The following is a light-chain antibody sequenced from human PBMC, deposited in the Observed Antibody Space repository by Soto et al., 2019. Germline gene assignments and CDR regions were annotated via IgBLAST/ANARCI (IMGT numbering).Light chain of an antibody. CDR2: DVS. J-gene: IGLJ2*01. CDR3: SSYTRSSPLV. Sequence: QSALTPPASVSGSPGQSITISCTGTSSDVGAYNYVSWYQQHPGNAPKLMIYDVSNRPSGVSNRFSGSKSGNTASLTISGLQAEDEAAYYCSSYTRSSPLVFGRGTKLTVL. CDR1: SSDVGAYNY. V-gene: IGLV2-14*03.